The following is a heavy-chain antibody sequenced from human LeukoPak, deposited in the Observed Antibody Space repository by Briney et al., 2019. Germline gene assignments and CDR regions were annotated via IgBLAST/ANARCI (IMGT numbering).Heavy chain of an antibody. J-gene: IGHJ6*03. CDR1: GFTFSSYW. D-gene: IGHD2-15*01. CDR3: ARGRGGYYYYYMDV. CDR2: IKQDGSEK. V-gene: IGHV3-7*01. Sequence: GGSLRLSCAASGFTFSSYWMSWVRQAPGKGLEWVANIKQDGSEKYYVDSVKGRFTISRDNAKNSLYLQMNSLRAEDTAVYYCARGRGGYYYYYMDVWGKGTTVTVSS.